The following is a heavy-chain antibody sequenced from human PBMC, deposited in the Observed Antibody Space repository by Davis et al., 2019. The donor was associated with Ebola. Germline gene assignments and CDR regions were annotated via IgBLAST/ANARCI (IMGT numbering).Heavy chain of an antibody. CDR3: ARDVWGRNWNYVRAFDI. CDR2: INPNSGGT. V-gene: IGHV1-2*02. D-gene: IGHD1-7*01. Sequence: ASVKVSCKASGYTFTGYYMHWVRQAPGQGLEWMGWINPNSGGTNYAQKFQGRVTMTRDTSISTAYMELSRLRSDDTAVYYCARDVWGRNWNYVRAFDIWGQGTMVTVSS. CDR1: GYTFTGYY. J-gene: IGHJ3*02.